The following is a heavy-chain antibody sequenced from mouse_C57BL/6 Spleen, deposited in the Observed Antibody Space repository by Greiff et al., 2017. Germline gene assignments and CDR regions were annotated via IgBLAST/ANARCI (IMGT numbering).Heavy chain of an antibody. V-gene: IGHV5-6*01. Sequence: DVHLVESGGDLVKPGGSLKLSCAASGFTFSSYGMSWVRQTPDKRLEWVATISSGGSYTYYPDSVKGRFTISRDNAKNTLYLQMSSLKSEDTAMYYCARHDENFDYWGQGTTLTVSS. CDR1: GFTFSSYG. CDR2: ISSGGSYT. D-gene: IGHD2-3*01. CDR3: ARHDENFDY. J-gene: IGHJ2*01.